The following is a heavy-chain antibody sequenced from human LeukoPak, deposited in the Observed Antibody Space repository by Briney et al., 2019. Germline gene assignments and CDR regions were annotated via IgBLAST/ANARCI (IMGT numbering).Heavy chain of an antibody. Sequence: SVKVSCKASGGTFSSYTISWVRQAPGQGLEWMGRIIPILGIANYALKFQGRVTITADKSTSTAYMELSSLRSEDTAVYYCARVVRHAPNWFDPWGQGTLVTVSS. V-gene: IGHV1-69*02. CDR1: GGTFSSYT. J-gene: IGHJ5*02. D-gene: IGHD2-21*01. CDR2: IIPILGIA. CDR3: ARVVRHAPNWFDP.